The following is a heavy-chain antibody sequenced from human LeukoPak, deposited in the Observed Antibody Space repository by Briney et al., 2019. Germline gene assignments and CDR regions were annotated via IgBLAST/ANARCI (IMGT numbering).Heavy chain of an antibody. J-gene: IGHJ5*02. CDR2: IYYSGST. Sequence: PSETLSLTCTVSGGSISSSSYYWGWIRQPPGKGLGWIGSIYYSGSTYYNPSLKSRVTISVDTSKNQFSLKLSSVTAADTAVYYCARHGHGNWFDPWGQGTLVTVSS. CDR1: GGSISSSSYY. V-gene: IGHV4-39*01. CDR3: ARHGHGNWFDP.